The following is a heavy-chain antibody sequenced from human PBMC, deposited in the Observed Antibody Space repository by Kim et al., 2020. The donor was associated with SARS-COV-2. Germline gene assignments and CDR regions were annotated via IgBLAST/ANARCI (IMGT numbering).Heavy chain of an antibody. V-gene: IGHV4-34*01. CDR3: ARLGYCSSTSCYGVDY. CDR2: INHSGST. D-gene: IGHD2-2*01. CDR1: GGSFSGYY. Sequence: SETLSLTCAVYGGSFSGYYWSWIRQPPGKGLEWIGEINHSGSTNYNPSLKSRVTISVDTSKNQFSLKLSSVTAADTAVYYCARLGYCSSTSCYGVDYWGQGTLVTVSS. J-gene: IGHJ4*02.